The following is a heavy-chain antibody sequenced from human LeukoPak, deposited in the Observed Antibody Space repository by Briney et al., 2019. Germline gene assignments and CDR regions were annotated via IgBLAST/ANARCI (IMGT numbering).Heavy chain of an antibody. V-gene: IGHV3-74*01. Sequence: GGSLRLSCAASGFTFSSYWMHWVRQAPGKGLVWVSRINSDGSSTSYADSVRGRFSISRDNAKNTLYMQMNSLRAEDTAVYYCARERWPIGYSYKYYLDVWGKGTTVTISS. CDR2: INSDGSST. CDR1: GFTFSSYW. J-gene: IGHJ6*03. CDR3: ARERWPIGYSYKYYLDV. D-gene: IGHD5-18*01.